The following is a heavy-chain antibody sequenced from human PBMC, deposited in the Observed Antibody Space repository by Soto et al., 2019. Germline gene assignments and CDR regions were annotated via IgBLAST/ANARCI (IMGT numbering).Heavy chain of an antibody. Sequence: GGSLRLSCAASGFTFSSYAMHWVRQAPGKGLEWVAVISYDGSNKYYADSVKGRFTISRDNSKNTLYLQMNSLRAEDTAVYYCARDQGELMVFAAYYYYYGMDVWGQGTTVTVSS. CDR2: ISYDGSNK. CDR1: GFTFSSYA. D-gene: IGHD2-8*01. J-gene: IGHJ6*02. CDR3: ARDQGELMVFAAYYYYYGMDV. V-gene: IGHV3-30-3*01.